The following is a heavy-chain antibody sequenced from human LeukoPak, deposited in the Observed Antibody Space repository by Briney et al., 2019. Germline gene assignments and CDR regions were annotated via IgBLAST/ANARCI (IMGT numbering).Heavy chain of an antibody. D-gene: IGHD6-19*01. CDR3: AREVAVAGTWFDP. CDR1: GFTFSSYT. V-gene: IGHV3-21*01. J-gene: IGHJ5*02. Sequence: GGSLRLSCAASGFTFSSYTMNWVRQAPGKGLEWVSSISTSSSYIYYADSVKGRFTISRDNAKNSLYLQMNSLRAEDTAVYSCAREVAVAGTWFDPWGQGTLVTVSS. CDR2: ISTSSSYI.